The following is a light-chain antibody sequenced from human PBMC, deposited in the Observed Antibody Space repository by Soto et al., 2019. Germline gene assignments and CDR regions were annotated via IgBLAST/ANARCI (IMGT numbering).Light chain of an antibody. Sequence: QSVLTQPASVSGSPGQSITISCTGTSSDVGGYNYVSWYQQHPGKAPKLMIYDVTNRPSGVSNRFSGSESGNTASLTISGLQAEDEADYYCSSYTSSSTPLVFGGGTKVTVL. J-gene: IGLJ3*02. CDR1: SSDVGGYNY. CDR3: SSYTSSSTPLV. V-gene: IGLV2-14*01. CDR2: DVT.